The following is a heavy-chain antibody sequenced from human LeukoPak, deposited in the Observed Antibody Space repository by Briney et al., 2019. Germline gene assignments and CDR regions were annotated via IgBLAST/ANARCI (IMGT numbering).Heavy chain of an antibody. CDR2: ITNDGSST. D-gene: IGHD6-6*01. V-gene: IGHV3-74*01. CDR1: GLTFSSHW. CDR3: ASAGGDSRSPLPFYY. J-gene: IGHJ4*02. Sequence: GGSLRLSCAASGLTFSSHWMHWVRQAPGKGLVWVSRITNDGSSTTYADSVKGRFTISRDNAENSLSLQMNSLRAEDTAVYYCASAGGDSRSPLPFYYWGQGTLVTVSS.